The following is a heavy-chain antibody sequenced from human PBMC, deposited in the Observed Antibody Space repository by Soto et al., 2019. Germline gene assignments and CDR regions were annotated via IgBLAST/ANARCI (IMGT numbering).Heavy chain of an antibody. Sequence: SETLSLTCTVSGGSISSYYWSWIRQPPGKGLEWIGYIYYSGSNNYNPSLKSRVTISVDTFKNQFSLKLSSVTVADMAFYYCAGAPRGNYGYPSYFDYWGQGTLVTVSS. D-gene: IGHD3-10*01. CDR2: IYYSGSN. J-gene: IGHJ4*02. CDR1: GGSISSYY. V-gene: IGHV4-59*01. CDR3: AGAPRGNYGYPSYFDY.